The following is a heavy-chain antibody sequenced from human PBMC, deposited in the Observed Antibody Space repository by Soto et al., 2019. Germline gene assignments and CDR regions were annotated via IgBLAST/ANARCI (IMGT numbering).Heavy chain of an antibody. CDR1: GGSISSYY. CDR2: IYYSGST. CDR3: ARGHRITIFGVSWFDP. D-gene: IGHD3-3*01. V-gene: IGHV4-59*01. Sequence: PSETLSLTCTVSGGSISSYYWSWIRQPPGKGLEWIGYIYYSGSTNYNPSLKSRVTISVDTSKNQFSLKLSSVTAADTAVYYCARGHRITIFGVSWFDPWGQGTLVTVSS. J-gene: IGHJ5*02.